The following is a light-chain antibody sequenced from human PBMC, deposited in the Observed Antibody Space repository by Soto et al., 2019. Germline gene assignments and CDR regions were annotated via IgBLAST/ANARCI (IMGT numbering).Light chain of an antibody. Sequence: EIVLTQSPGTLSLSPGERATLSCRASQSVSSSYLAWYQQKPGQAPRLLIYGASSRATGIPDRFSGSGSGTDFTLTISRLEPEDFAVYYCQQYGSSLRTFGQGTMVDI. V-gene: IGKV3-20*01. CDR1: QSVSSSY. J-gene: IGKJ1*01. CDR2: GAS. CDR3: QQYGSSLRT.